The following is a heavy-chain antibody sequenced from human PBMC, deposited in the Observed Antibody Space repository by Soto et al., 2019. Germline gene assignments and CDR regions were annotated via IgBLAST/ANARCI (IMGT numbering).Heavy chain of an antibody. V-gene: IGHV4-39*02. J-gene: IGHJ4*02. Sequence: PGKGLEWIGSIYYSGNTYYTPSLKSRVTISVDTSKNQFSLKLSSVTAADTAVYYCAREGGRYCTGGSCQVDYWGQGTLVTVSS. D-gene: IGHD2-15*01. CDR2: IYYSGNT. CDR3: AREGGRYCTGGSCQVDY.